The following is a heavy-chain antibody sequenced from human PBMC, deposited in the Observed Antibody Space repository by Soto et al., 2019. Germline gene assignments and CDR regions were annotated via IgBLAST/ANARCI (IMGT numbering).Heavy chain of an antibody. CDR2: INPNSGGT. CDR1: GYTFTGYY. Sequence: GASVKVSCKASGYTFTGYYMHWVRQAPGQGLEWMGWINPNSGGTNYAQKFQGWVTMTRDTSISTAYMELSRLRSDDTAVYYCARTQGTVGSIAAAGLANWFAPWGQGTLVTVSS. D-gene: IGHD6-13*01. CDR3: ARTQGTVGSIAAAGLANWFAP. J-gene: IGHJ5*02. V-gene: IGHV1-2*04.